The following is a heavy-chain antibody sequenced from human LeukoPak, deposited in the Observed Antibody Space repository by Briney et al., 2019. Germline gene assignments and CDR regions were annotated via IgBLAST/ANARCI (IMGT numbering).Heavy chain of an antibody. Sequence: SETLSLTCAVYGGSFSGYFWSWIRQPPGKGLEWIGEINHSGSTNYNPSLKSRVTISVDTSKNQFSLKLSSVTAADTAVYYCARGSGYYYDSSGYYYGLRFDYWGQGTLVTVSS. CDR1: GGSFSGYF. J-gene: IGHJ4*02. D-gene: IGHD3-22*01. CDR2: INHSGST. V-gene: IGHV4-34*01. CDR3: ARGSGYYYDSSGYYYGLRFDY.